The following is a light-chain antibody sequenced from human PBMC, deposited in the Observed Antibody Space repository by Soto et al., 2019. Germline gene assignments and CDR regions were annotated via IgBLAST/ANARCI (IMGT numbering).Light chain of an antibody. Sequence: SYELTQPPSVSVSPGQTARITCSGDALPKKFASWYQQKSGQAPLLVIYDDSRRPSGIPERFSGSSSGTVATLTVTEAQVEDEADYYCYSLDHSGNIMVFGGGTHLTVL. CDR1: ALPKKF. CDR2: DDS. CDR3: YSLDHSGNIMV. V-gene: IGLV3-10*01. J-gene: IGLJ2*01.